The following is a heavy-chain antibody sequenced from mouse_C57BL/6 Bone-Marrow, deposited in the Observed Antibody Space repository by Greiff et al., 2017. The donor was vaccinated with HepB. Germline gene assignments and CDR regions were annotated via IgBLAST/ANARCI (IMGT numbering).Heavy chain of an antibody. J-gene: IGHJ2*01. D-gene: IGHD1-1*01. CDR2: IDPSDSYT. Sequence: VQLQQSGAELVMPGASVKLSCKASGYTFPSYWMHWVKQRPGQGLEWIGEIDPSDSYTNYNQKFKGKSTLTVDKSSSTAYMQLSSLTSEDSAVYYCARATLSYYGSSVDYWGQGTTLTVSS. V-gene: IGHV1-69*01. CDR1: GYTFPSYW. CDR3: ARATLSYYGSSVDY.